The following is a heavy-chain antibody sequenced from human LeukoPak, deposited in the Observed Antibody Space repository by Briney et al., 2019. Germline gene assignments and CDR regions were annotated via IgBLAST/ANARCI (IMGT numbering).Heavy chain of an antibody. D-gene: IGHD2-2*01. J-gene: IGHJ5*02. V-gene: IGHV4-39*07. CDR1: GASINTSNFY. CDR3: ARDVEYPNQNWFDP. Sequence: SETLSLTCTVSGASINTSNFYWAWIRQHPGKGLESIGNIHYTGRTYSSASLNSRVTMSVDTSKNQFSLKLSSVTAADTAVYYCARDVEYPNQNWFDPWGQGTLVTVSS. CDR2: IHYTGRT.